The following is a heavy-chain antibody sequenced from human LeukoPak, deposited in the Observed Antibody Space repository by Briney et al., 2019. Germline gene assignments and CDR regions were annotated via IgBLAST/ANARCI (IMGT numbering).Heavy chain of an antibody. CDR2: IYYSGST. V-gene: IGHV4-59*12. CDR1: GGSISSYY. D-gene: IGHD3-22*01. J-gene: IGHJ4*02. Sequence: SETLSLTCTVSGGSISSYYWSWIRQPPGKGLEWIGYIYYSGSTNYNPSLKSRVTISVDRSKNQFSLKLSSVTAADTAVYYCARDVGGGYFDYWGQGTLVTVSS. CDR3: ARDVGGGYFDY.